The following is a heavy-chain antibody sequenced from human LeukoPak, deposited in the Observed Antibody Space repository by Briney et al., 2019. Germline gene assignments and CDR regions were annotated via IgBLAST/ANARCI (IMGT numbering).Heavy chain of an antibody. D-gene: IGHD3-10*01. CDR3: ARGRYYYGSGSYFNWFDP. CDR2: INHSGST. V-gene: IGHV4-34*01. J-gene: IGHJ5*02. Sequence: PSETLSVTCAVYGGTFSGYYWSWIRQPPGKRLEWIGEINHSGSTNYNPSLKSRVTISVDTSKNQFRLKLSSVTAADTAVYYCARGRYYYGSGSYFNWFDPWGQGTLVTVSS. CDR1: GGTFSGYY.